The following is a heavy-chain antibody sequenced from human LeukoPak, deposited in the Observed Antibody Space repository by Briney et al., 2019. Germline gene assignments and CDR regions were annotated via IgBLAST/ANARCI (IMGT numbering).Heavy chain of an antibody. D-gene: IGHD4/OR15-4a*01. CDR1: GFTVSSNS. J-gene: IGHJ4*02. Sequence: GGSLRLSCTVSGFTVSSNSMSWVRQAPGKGLEWVSFIYNSSRIHYSDSVKGRFTISRDNSKNTLYLQMNSLRAEDTAVCYCARRAGAYSHPYDYWGQGTLVTVSS. CDR2: IYNSSRI. V-gene: IGHV3-53*01. CDR3: ARRAGAYSHPYDY.